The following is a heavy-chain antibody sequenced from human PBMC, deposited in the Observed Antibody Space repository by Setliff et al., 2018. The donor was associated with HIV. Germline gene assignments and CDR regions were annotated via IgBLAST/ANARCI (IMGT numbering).Heavy chain of an antibody. V-gene: IGHV4-61*09. CDR3: ARSSSSWSGWFDP. Sequence: PSETLSLTCTVSGGSITSGNYYWSWIRQPPGKGLEWIGNIYTSGSTNYNPSLKSRVTISVDTSKNQFSLKLSSVTAADTAVYYCARSSSSWSGWFDPWGQGTLVTVSS. CDR2: IYTSGST. CDR1: GGSITSGNYY. D-gene: IGHD6-13*01. J-gene: IGHJ5*02.